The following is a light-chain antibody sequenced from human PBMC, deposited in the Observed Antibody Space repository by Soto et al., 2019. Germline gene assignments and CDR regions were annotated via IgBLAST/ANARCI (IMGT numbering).Light chain of an antibody. CDR3: QQYGSSPPYT. CDR2: GAS. V-gene: IGKV3-20*01. CDR1: QSVTSTY. J-gene: IGKJ2*01. Sequence: EIVLTQSPGTLSLSPGERATLSCRASQSVTSTYLAWYQQKPGQAPSLLIYGASTRATGIPDRFSGSGSGTDFTLTISRLEPEDCAVYFCQQYGSSPPYTFGQGTKLEIK.